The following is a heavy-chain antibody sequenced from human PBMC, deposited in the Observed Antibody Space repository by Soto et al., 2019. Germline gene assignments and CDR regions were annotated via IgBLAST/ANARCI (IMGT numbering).Heavy chain of an antibody. Sequence: GASVKVSCKASGYTFTSYGIHWVRQAPGQRLEWMGGINAANGDTKYSPKFQGRVTITRDTSASTAYMELSSPRSEDTAVYSCVRRHVSATGSDQFDTWGQGTL. V-gene: IGHV1-3*01. CDR3: VRRHVSATGSDQFDT. J-gene: IGHJ5*02. CDR2: INAANGDT. CDR1: GYTFTSYG. D-gene: IGHD6-13*01.